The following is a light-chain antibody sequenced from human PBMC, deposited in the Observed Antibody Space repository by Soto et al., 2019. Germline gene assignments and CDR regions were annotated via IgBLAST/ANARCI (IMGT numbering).Light chain of an antibody. CDR2: DNN. V-gene: IGLV1-51*01. CDR3: GAWDTSLSADV. Sequence: QSVLTQPPSVSAAPGQKVTISCSGSSSNIGSNHVSWYQHLPGTAPKLLIYDNNKRPSGIPDRFSGSKSGTSATLCVTGLKTGDEAGYYCGAWDTSLSADVFGTGTKLTVL. CDR1: SSNIGSNH. J-gene: IGLJ1*01.